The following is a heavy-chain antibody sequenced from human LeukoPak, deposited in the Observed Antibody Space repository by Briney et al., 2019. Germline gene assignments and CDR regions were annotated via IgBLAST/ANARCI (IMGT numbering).Heavy chain of an antibody. CDR3: ARDLLDTAIVY. Sequence: SVKVSCKASGGTFSRYAISWVRQAPGQGLEWMGRIIPILGIANYAQKFQGRVTITADKSTSTAYMELSSLRSEDTAVYYCARDLLDTAIVYWGQGTLVTVSS. CDR2: IIPILGIA. J-gene: IGHJ4*02. CDR1: GGTFSRYA. V-gene: IGHV1-69*04. D-gene: IGHD5-18*01.